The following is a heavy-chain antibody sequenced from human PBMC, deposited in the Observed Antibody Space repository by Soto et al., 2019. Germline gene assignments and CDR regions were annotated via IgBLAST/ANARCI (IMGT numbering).Heavy chain of an antibody. CDR1: GYSFTIYW. Sequence: GESLKISCKGSGYSFTIYWISWVLQMPWKGLEWMGRIDPSDSYTNYSPSFQGHVTISADKSISTAYLQWSSLKASDTAMYYCASLVVPAAPSYYYGMDVWGQGTTVTVSS. CDR2: IDPSDSYT. J-gene: IGHJ6*02. V-gene: IGHV5-10-1*01. D-gene: IGHD2-2*01. CDR3: ASLVVPAAPSYYYGMDV.